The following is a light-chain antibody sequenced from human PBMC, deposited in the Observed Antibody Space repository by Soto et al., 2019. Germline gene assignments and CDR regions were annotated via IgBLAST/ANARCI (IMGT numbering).Light chain of an antibody. CDR2: DAS. J-gene: IGKJ5*01. Sequence: EIVLTQSPGTLSLSPGERATLSCRASERIPRGFLAWYQQKHGQAPRLLVYDASGRAPGTPDRFSGRGSGTDFTLSISRLEPEDFAVYYCQQFRNSVITFGQGTRLESK. CDR3: QQFRNSVIT. V-gene: IGKV3-20*01. CDR1: ERIPRGF.